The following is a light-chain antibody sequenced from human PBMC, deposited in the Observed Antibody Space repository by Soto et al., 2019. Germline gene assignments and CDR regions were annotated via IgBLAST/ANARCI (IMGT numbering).Light chain of an antibody. CDR1: SSSIGAGYD. V-gene: IGLV1-40*01. Sequence: QSVLTQPPSVAGAPGQSGTISCSWISSSIGAGYDVHWYQQLPGAAPKLLIYANSNRPSGVPDRFSGSKSGTSASLAITGLQAEDEADYYCQSYDSSLYGYVFGSGTKVTVL. CDR3: QSYDSSLYGYV. CDR2: ANS. J-gene: IGLJ1*01.